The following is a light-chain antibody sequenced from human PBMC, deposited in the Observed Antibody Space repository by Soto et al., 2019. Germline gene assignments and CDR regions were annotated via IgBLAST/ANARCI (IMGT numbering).Light chain of an antibody. CDR2: VSN. CDR3: ATWDSDVSYVV. V-gene: IGLV1-51*01. Sequence: QSVLTQPPSVSAAPGQRVSISCSGSGSNIGSNSVCWYQQLPGAAPKLLIFVSNKRPSGSPDRFSGSKSGTSATLGISGLQTGDEADYFCATWDSDVSYVVFGGGTKLTVL. CDR1: GSNIGSNS. J-gene: IGLJ2*01.